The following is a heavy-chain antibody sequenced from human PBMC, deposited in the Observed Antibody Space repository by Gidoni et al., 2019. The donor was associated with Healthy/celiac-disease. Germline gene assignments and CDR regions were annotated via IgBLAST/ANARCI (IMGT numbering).Heavy chain of an antibody. CDR2: ISCSGGST. V-gene: IGHV3-23*01. J-gene: IGHJ4*02. D-gene: IGHD2-8*01. Sequence: EVQRLEAGGGLVQPGGALRLACAAAGFTVRSYAMSWVRQAPGKGLEWVSAISCSGGSTYYADSVKGRFTISRDNSKNTLYLQMNSLRAEDTAVYYCAKRACTNGVCYQFDYWGQGTLVTVSS. CDR1: GFTVRSYA. CDR3: AKRACTNGVCYQFDY.